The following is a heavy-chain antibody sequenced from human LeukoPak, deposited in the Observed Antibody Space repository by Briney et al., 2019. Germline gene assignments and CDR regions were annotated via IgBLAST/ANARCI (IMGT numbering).Heavy chain of an antibody. CDR2: ISGSGGST. J-gene: IGHJ4*02. Sequence: PGGSLRLSCAASGLTFSSYSMNWVRQAPGKGLEWVSAISGSGGSTYYADSVKGRFTISRDNSKNTLYLQMNSLRAEDTAVYYCAKDGASMIVVVRYYFDYWGQGTLVTVSS. CDR1: GLTFSSYS. V-gene: IGHV3-23*01. D-gene: IGHD3-22*01. CDR3: AKDGASMIVVVRYYFDY.